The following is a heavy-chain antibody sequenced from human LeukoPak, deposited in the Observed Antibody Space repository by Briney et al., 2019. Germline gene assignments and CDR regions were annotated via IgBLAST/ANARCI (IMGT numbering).Heavy chain of an antibody. V-gene: IGHV4-30-4*01. CDR3: ARPYYYDSRIDP. Sequence: SQTLSLTCTVSGDSLSSGDYFWRWICQPPGKGLQWIGYMYYSGSTYYNPSLKSRATISVDTSKNQFSLKLSSVTGADTAVYYCARPYYYDSRIDPWGQGTLVTVSS. J-gene: IGHJ5*02. CDR1: GDSLSSGDYF. D-gene: IGHD3-22*01. CDR2: MYYSGST.